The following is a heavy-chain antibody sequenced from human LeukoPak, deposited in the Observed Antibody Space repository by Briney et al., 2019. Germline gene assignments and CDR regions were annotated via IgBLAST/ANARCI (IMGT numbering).Heavy chain of an antibody. CDR3: AKQGFCGGGTCYAFHFDY. J-gene: IGHJ4*02. D-gene: IGHD2-15*01. CDR1: TFTFSSYW. Sequence: PGGSLRLSCAASTFTFSSYWMSWVRQAPGKGLEWVANIKQDGSERYYVDSVKGRFTISRDNAKNSLYLQMNSLRAEDSSLYYCAKQGFCGGGTCYAFHFDYWGQGSLVTVSS. V-gene: IGHV3-7*02. CDR2: IKQDGSER.